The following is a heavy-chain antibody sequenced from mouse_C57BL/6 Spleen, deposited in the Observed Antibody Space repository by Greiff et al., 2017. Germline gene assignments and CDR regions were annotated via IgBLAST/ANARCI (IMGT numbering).Heavy chain of an antibody. Sequence: QVQLKQPGAELVKPGASVKLSCKASGYTFTSYWMHWVKQRPGQGLEWIGMIHPNSGSTNYNEKFKSKATLTVDKSSSTAYMQLSSLTSEDSAVYYCAGYDYDEGSYAMDYWGQGTSVTVSS. CDR1: GYTFTSYW. CDR3: AGYDYDEGSYAMDY. J-gene: IGHJ4*01. CDR2: IHPNSGST. D-gene: IGHD2-4*01. V-gene: IGHV1-64*01.